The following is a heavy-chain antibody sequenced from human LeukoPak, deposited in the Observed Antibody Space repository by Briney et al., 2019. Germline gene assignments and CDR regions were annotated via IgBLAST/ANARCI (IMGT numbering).Heavy chain of an antibody. CDR1: GFTFSSYS. D-gene: IGHD3-16*01. CDR2: ISSSSSFI. V-gene: IGHV3-21*01. CDR3: ARDLVGGDY. Sequence: GGSLRLSCAASGFTFSSYSMNWVRQAPGKGLEWVSSISSSSSFIYYADSVKGRFAISRDNAQNSLYLQMKSLRAEDTAVYYCARDLVGGDYWGQGTLVTVSS. J-gene: IGHJ4*02.